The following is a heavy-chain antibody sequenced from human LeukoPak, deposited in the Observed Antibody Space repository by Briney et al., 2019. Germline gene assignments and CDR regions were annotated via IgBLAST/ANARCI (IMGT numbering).Heavy chain of an antibody. V-gene: IGHV3-23*01. CDR1: GFTFSSYA. Sequence: PGVSLRLSCAASGFTFSSYAMSWVRQAPGKGLEWVSALRGGGCSIYYADSVKRRFTISRDNSKTTLYLQMNSLRAEDTAVYYCAKVSGYCSNGVCYTHDYWGQGTLVTVSS. CDR2: LRGGGCSI. J-gene: IGHJ4*02. D-gene: IGHD2-8*01. CDR3: AKVSGYCSNGVCYTHDY.